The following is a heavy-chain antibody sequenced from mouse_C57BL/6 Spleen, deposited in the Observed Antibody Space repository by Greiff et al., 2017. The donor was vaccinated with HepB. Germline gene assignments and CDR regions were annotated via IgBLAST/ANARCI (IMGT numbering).Heavy chain of an antibody. CDR1: GYTFTDYE. J-gene: IGHJ1*03. V-gene: IGHV1-15*01. CDR3: TFKGWYFDV. CDR2: IDPETGGT. Sequence: LQESGAELVRPGASVTLSCKASGYTFTDYEMHWVKQTPVHGLEWIGAIDPETGGTAYNQKFKGKAILTADKSSSTAYMELRSLTSEDSAVYYCTFKGWYFDVWGTGTTVTVSS.